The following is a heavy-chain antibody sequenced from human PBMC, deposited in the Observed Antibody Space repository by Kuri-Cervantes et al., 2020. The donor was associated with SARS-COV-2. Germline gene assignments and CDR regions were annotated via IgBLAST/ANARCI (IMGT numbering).Heavy chain of an antibody. CDR3: ARIQATTVIADF. J-gene: IGHJ4*02. CDR1: GGSISSHY. CDR2: IDWDDDK. Sequence: LRLSCTVSGGSISSHYWSWIRQPPGKALEWLARIDWDDDKYYSTSLRTRLTISKDTSKNQVVLTMTNMDPVDTATYYCARIQATTVIADFWGQGTLVTVSS. V-gene: IGHV2-70*11. D-gene: IGHD4-11*01.